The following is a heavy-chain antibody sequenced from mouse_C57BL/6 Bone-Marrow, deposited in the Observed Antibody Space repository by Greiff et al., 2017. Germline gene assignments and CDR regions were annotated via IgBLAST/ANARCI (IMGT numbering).Heavy chain of an antibody. CDR1: GYTFTSYW. CDR3: TRSWWFAY. J-gene: IGHJ3*01. Sequence: VQLQQSGTVLARPGASVKMSCKTSGYTFTSYWMHWVKQRPGQGLEWIGAIYPGNSDTSYNQKFKGKATLTAVTSASTAYMELSSLANEDSAVYYCTRSWWFAYWGQGTLVTVSA. CDR2: IYPGNSDT. V-gene: IGHV1-5*01.